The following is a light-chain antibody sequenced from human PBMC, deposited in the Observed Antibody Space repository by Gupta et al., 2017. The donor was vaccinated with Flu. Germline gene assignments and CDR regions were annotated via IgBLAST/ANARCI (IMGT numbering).Light chain of an antibody. V-gene: IGKV1-17*01. Sequence: DVQMTQSPSSLSASVGDRVTITCRASQGIRIDLAWYQQKPGRAPKRLIYAASSLQSGVPSRFSGSGSETEFTLTISSLQPEDFATYYCEQHNTYPRTIGQGTKVEIK. J-gene: IGKJ1*01. CDR3: EQHNTYPRT. CDR2: AAS. CDR1: QGIRID.